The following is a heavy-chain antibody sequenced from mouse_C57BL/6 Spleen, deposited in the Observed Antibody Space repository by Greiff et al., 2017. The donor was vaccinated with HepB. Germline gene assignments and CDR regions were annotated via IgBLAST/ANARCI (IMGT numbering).Heavy chain of an antibody. V-gene: IGHV10-1*01. D-gene: IGHD2-1*01. CDR2: IRSKSNNYAT. CDR3: VRHGGNYPFDY. Sequence: EVKLQQSGGGLVQPKGSLKLSCAASGFSFNTYAMNWVRQAPGKGLEWVARIRSKSNNYATYYADSVKDRFTISRDDSESMLYLQMNNLKTEDTAMYYCVRHGGNYPFDYWGQGTTLTVSS. CDR1: GFSFNTYA. J-gene: IGHJ2*01.